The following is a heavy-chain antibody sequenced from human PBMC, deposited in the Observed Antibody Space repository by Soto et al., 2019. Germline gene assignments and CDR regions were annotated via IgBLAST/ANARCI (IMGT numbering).Heavy chain of an antibody. CDR1: GFTFSSYS. CDR2: ITSSSAFL. J-gene: IGHJ4*02. V-gene: IGHV3-21*01. CDR3: ARETASGTTNLDY. D-gene: IGHD1-7*01. Sequence: XESLQLSCAASGFTFSSYSMNWVRQAPGKGLEWASSITSSSAFLYYADSLKGRFTISRDNARNSLYLQMHSLRAEDTAVYYCARETASGTTNLDYWGQGTLVTVSS.